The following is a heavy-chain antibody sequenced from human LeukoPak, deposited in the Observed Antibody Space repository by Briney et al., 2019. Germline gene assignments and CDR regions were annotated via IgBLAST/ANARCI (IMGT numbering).Heavy chain of an antibody. CDR2: INHSGST. CDR1: GGSFSGYY. V-gene: IGHV4-34*01. CDR3: ARVVVITRGAFDI. J-gene: IGHJ3*02. Sequence: SETLSLTCAVYGGSFSGYYWSWIRQPPGRGLEWIGEINHSGSTNYNPSLKSRVTISVDTYKNQFSLKLSSVTAADTAVYYCARVVVITRGAFDIWGQGTMVTVSS. D-gene: IGHD3-22*01.